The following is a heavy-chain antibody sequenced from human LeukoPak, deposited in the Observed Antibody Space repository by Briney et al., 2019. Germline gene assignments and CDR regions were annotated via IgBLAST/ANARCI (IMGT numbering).Heavy chain of an antibody. D-gene: IGHD5-12*01. V-gene: IGHV3-21*01. CDR2: ISSSSSYI. CDR3: ARSPSGYDFDY. Sequence: GGSLRLSCAASGFTFSNYAMHWVRQAPGKGLEWVSSISSSSSYIYYADSVKGRFTISRDNAKNSLYLQMNSPRAEDTAVYYCARSPSGYDFDYWGQGTLVTVSS. J-gene: IGHJ4*02. CDR1: GFTFSNYA.